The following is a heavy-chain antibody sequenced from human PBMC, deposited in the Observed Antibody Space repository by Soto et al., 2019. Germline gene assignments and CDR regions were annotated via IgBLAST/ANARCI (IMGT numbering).Heavy chain of an antibody. V-gene: IGHV3-30-3*01. CDR3: AREESVAALNWFDP. D-gene: IGHD6-6*01. CDR1: GFTFSNYA. CDR2: ILYDGSVQ. Sequence: GGSLRLSCAGSGFTFSNYAVNWVRQAPGKGLEWVAVILYDGSVQHYADSVKGRFTVSRDNSKNTVYLQMNSLTPEDTATYYCAREESVAALNWFDPWGQGPLVTVSS. J-gene: IGHJ5*02.